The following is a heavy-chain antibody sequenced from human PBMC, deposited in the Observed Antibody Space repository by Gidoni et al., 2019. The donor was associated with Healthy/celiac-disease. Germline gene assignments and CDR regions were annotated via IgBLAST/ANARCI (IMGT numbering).Heavy chain of an antibody. CDR3: AHDPGIAARNWFDP. Sequence: QVQLVQSGAEVKKPGSSVKVSCKDSGGPFSSYAISWVRQAPGQGLGWMGGIIPIFGTANYAQKFQGRVTITADKSTSTAYMELSSLRSGDTAVYYCAHDPGIAARNWFDPWGQGTLVTVSS. V-gene: IGHV1-69*06. D-gene: IGHD6-6*01. CDR1: GGPFSSYA. CDR2: IIPIFGTA. J-gene: IGHJ5*02.